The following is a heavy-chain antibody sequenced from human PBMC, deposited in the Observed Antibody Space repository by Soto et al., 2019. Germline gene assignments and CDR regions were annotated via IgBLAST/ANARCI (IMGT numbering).Heavy chain of an antibody. CDR3: ARDNRDCSAFNCYNPGRVFGLDV. J-gene: IGHJ6*02. Sequence: QVQLVESGGGVVQPGRSLRLSCVASGFNFNNYNLHWVRQALSNSLESVAVISFDGTTDYYADSVKGRFTVSRDNFKNILSLQMDSLRPEDTAVYYCARDNRDCSAFNCYNPGRVFGLDVWGQGTTVTVSS. CDR2: ISFDGTTD. CDR1: GFNFNNYN. D-gene: IGHD2-15*01. V-gene: IGHV3-30-3*01.